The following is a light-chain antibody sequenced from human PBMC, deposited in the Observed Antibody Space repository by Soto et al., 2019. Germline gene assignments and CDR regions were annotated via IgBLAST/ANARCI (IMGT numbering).Light chain of an antibody. J-gene: IGLJ1*01. CDR2: EDS. CDR1: SSDVGSYNL. CDR3: CSYAGSSKV. V-gene: IGLV2-23*01. Sequence: LTQPHSVSESPGRTVTISCTGTSSDVGSYNLVSWYQQRPGKAPKAMIYEDSKRPSGVSDRFSGSTSGNTASLTISGLQAEDEADYHCCSYAGSSKVFGTGTKLTVL.